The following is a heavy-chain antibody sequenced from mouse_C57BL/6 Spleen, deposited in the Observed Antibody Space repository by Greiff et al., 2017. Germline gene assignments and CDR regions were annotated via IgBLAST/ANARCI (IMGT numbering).Heavy chain of an antibody. D-gene: IGHD1-1*01. V-gene: IGHV1-59*01. CDR1: GYTFTNYW. J-gene: IGHJ2*01. CDR3: ARSETTVVEFDD. Sequence: QVQLLQPGAGLVRPGTSVKLSCTASGYTFTNYWMHWVKQTPGQGLEWIGLIDPSASYTNYTQKFKGKSTLTVDTASSTAYMQLSSLTSEDTAVYYCARSETTVVEFDDWGKGTTLTVSS. CDR2: IDPSASYT.